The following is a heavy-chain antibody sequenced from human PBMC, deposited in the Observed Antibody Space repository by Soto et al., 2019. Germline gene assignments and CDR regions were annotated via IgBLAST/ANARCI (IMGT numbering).Heavy chain of an antibody. J-gene: IGHJ6*02. CDR2: ISPYTGNT. V-gene: IGHV1-18*03. CDR1: GYIFVNYG. CDR3: MMVGNYITPTLQDV. Sequence: QVQLVQSGDEVKKPGASVKVSCKASGYIFVNYGIAWVRQAPGQGLEWMGWISPYTGNTHSATKVQGRLTMTTDTSTSTVDMARRSLRSDHMPAYYCMMVGNYITPTLQDVWGQGTTVTVSS. D-gene: IGHD3-22*01.